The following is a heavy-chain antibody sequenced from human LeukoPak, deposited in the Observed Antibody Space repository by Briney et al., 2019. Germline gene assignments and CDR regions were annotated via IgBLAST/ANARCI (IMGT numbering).Heavy chain of an antibody. V-gene: IGHV4-39*07. CDR3: ARDFGDWRTDY. CDR1: GVSISSRTHY. CDR2: INYSGKL. J-gene: IGHJ4*02. D-gene: IGHD2-21*02. Sequence: PSETLSLTCSVSGVSISSRTHYWAWIRQPPGKGLEWIGSINYSGKLTYNPSLESRVTVSIDTSKNQFSLTLSSVTAADTAVYYCARDFGDWRTDYWGQGTLVTVSS.